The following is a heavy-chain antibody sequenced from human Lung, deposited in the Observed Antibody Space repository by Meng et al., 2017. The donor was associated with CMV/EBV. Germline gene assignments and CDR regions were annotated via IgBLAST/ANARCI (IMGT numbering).Heavy chain of an antibody. CDR3: ARVRAPTGKLYFDV. CDR2: IYHSGTS. Sequence: WVRQAPGKGLDYIGSIYHSGTSYYNPSLKSRVNISLDTSKNELSLSLNSVTAADTAVYYCARVRAPTGKLYFDVWGQGALVTVSS. D-gene: IGHD3-10*01. V-gene: IGHV4-38-2*02. J-gene: IGHJ4*02.